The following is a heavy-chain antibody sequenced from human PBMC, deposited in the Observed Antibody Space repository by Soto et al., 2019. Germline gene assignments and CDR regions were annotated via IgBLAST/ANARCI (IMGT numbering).Heavy chain of an antibody. V-gene: IGHV3-30-3*01. J-gene: IGHJ4*02. CDR1: GFTFSSYA. D-gene: IGHD3-22*01. CDR3: ARASGYYAGSCYYYGFFDY. Sequence: QVQLVESGGGVVQPGRSLRLSCAASGFTFSSYAMHWVRQAPGKGLEWVAVISSDGSNKYYADSVKGRFTISRDNSKKTLYLQMNSLRAGDTAVYYCARASGYYAGSCYYYGFFDYWGQGTLVTVSS. CDR2: ISSDGSNK.